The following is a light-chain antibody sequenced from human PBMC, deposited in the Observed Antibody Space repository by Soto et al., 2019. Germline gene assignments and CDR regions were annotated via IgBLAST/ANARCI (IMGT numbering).Light chain of an antibody. CDR1: RPNIGSSI. V-gene: IGLV1-47*01. CDR2: MNN. CDR3: VAWDDDLRARV. Sequence: QSVLTQPPSLSGTPGQTVTISCSGSRPNIGSSIVHWYQQLPGTAPKHLIYMNNQGPSGVPDRFSGSKSGTSASLVISGLRSEDEADYYCVAWDDDLRARVFGGGTKLTVL. J-gene: IGLJ3*02.